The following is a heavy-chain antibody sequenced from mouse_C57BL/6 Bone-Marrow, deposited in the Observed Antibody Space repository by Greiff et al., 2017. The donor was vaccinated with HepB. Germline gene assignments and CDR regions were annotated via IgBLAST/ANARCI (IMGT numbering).Heavy chain of an antibody. CDR2: ILPGSGST. D-gene: IGHD1-1*01. V-gene: IGHV1-9*01. CDR1: GYTFTGYW. Sequence: QVQLQQSGAELMKPGASVKLSCKATGYTFTGYWIEWVKQRPGHGLEWIGEILPGSGSTNYNEKFKGKATFTADTSSNTAYMQLSSLTTEDSAIYYCARRRDYYGSSLYYFDYWGQGTTPTVSS. CDR3: ARRRDYYGSSLYYFDY. J-gene: IGHJ2*01.